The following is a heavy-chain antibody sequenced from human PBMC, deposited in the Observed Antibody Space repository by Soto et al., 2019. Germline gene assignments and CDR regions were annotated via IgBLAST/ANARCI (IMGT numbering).Heavy chain of an antibody. D-gene: IGHD3-10*01. CDR1: GFSLSTSGVG. V-gene: IGHV2-5*01. CDR3: AHRWEWFGESHFDY. CDR2: SYWNVDK. Sequence: SGPTLVNPTQTLTLTCTFSGFSLSTSGVGEGWNSQPPGKALEWLALSYWNVDKRYSPSLKSRLTITKDTSKNQVVLTMTNMDPVDIATYYCAHRWEWFGESHFDYWGQGTLVTVSS. J-gene: IGHJ4*02.